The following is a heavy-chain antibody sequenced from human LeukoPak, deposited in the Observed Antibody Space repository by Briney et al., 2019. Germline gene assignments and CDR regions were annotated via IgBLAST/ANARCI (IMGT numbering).Heavy chain of an antibody. V-gene: IGHV4-34*01. CDR3: ASDLWGSSRYTPDY. D-gene: IGHD3-16*02. J-gene: IGHJ4*02. Sequence: KPSETLSLTCAVYGGSFSGYYWSWIRQPPGKGLEWIGEINHSGSTNYNPSLKSRVTISVDTSKNQFSLKLSAVTAADTAVYYCASDLWGSSRYTPDYWGQGTLVTVSS. CDR1: GGSFSGYY. CDR2: INHSGST.